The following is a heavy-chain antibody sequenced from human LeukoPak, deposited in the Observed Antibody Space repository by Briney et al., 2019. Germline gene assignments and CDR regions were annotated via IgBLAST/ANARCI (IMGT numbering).Heavy chain of an antibody. CDR1: GFTFSTYA. CDR3: ARDLGGPTQDPFDY. D-gene: IGHD3-16*01. Sequence: GRSLRLSCAASGFTFSTYAIHWVRQAPGKGLEWVAVISYDGSNKYYADSVKGRFTISRDNPKNTLYLQMNSLGAEDTAVYYCARDLGGPTQDPFDYWGQGTLVTVSS. J-gene: IGHJ4*02. V-gene: IGHV3-30-3*01. CDR2: ISYDGSNK.